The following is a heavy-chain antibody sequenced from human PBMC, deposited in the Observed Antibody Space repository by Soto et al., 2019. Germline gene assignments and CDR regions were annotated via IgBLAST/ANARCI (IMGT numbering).Heavy chain of an antibody. J-gene: IGHJ3*02. V-gene: IGHV3-33*01. CDR2: IWYDGSNK. CDR3: ARDANSYGTPDAFDI. D-gene: IGHD5-18*01. Sequence: QVQLVESGGGVVQPGRSLRLSCAASGFTFSSYGMHWVRQAPGKGLEWVAVIWYDGSNKYYADSVKGRFTISRDNSKNTLYLQMNSLRAEDTAVYYCARDANSYGTPDAFDIWGQGTMVTVSS. CDR1: GFTFSSYG.